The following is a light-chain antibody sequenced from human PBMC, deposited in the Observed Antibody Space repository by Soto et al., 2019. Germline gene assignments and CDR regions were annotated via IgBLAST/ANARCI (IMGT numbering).Light chain of an antibody. CDR1: QSISSW. Sequence: DIQMTQSPSTLSASLGDRVTITCRASQSISSWLAWYQQKPGKAPKLLIYKASSLESGVPSRFSGSGSGTEFTLTISSLQPDDFATYYCQHYNSYFTWTFGQGTKVDIK. CDR2: KAS. V-gene: IGKV1-5*03. CDR3: QHYNSYFTWT. J-gene: IGKJ1*01.